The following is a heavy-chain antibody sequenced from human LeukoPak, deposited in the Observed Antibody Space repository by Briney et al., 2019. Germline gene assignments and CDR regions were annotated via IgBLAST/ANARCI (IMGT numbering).Heavy chain of an antibody. J-gene: IGHJ3*02. D-gene: IGHD2-2*01. Sequence: GGSLRLSCAASGFTFDDYGMSWVRQAPGKGLEWVSGINWNGGSTGYADSVKGRFTISRDNAKNSLYLQMNSLRAEDTALYHCARDKTGQLAPAAYDAFDIWGQGTMVTVSS. CDR2: INWNGGST. CDR3: ARDKTGQLAPAAYDAFDI. V-gene: IGHV3-20*01. CDR1: GFTFDDYG.